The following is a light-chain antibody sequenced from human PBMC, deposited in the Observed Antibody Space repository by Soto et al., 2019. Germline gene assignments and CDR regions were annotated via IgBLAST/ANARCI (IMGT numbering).Light chain of an antibody. Sequence: QSAQTQPASVSGSPGQSITISCTGTSDDVGGYNYVSWYQQHPGKAPKLMIYEVSHRPSGVSNRFSGSKSGNTASLTISGLQAEDEADYYCSSYTSITTAVFGGGTQLTVL. CDR1: SDDVGGYNY. CDR3: SSYTSITTAV. CDR2: EVS. J-gene: IGLJ7*01. V-gene: IGLV2-14*01.